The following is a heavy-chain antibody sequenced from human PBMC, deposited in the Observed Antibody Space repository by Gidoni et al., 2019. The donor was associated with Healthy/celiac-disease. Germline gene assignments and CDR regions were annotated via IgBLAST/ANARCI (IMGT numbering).Heavy chain of an antibody. D-gene: IGHD4-17*01. CDR1: GYTFTSYA. Sequence: QVQLVQSGAEVKKPGASVKVSCKASGYTFTSYAMHWVRQAPGQRLEWMGWINAGNGNTKYSQKFQGRVTITRDTSASTAYMELSSLRSEDTAVYYCASLGDYGYFDYWGQGTLVTVSS. CDR2: INAGNGNT. CDR3: ASLGDYGYFDY. J-gene: IGHJ4*02. V-gene: IGHV1-3*01.